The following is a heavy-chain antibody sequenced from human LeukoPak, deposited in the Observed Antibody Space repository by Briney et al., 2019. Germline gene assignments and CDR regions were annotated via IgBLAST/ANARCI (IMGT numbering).Heavy chain of an antibody. CDR1: GASLNGHY. Sequence: ASETLSLTCAVYGASLNGHYWSWIRQPPGKVLEWIGEGSDVGGTKYNPSLKSRVTISADTSKNQFSLKLSSVTAADTAVYYCAQNGQSGFSFDPWGQGTLATVSS. J-gene: IGHJ5*02. V-gene: IGHV4-34*01. CDR2: GSDVGGT. D-gene: IGHD2-8*01. CDR3: AQNGQSGFSFDP.